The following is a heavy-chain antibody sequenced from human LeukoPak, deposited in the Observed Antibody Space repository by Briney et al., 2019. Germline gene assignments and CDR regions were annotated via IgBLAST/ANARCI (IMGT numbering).Heavy chain of an antibody. D-gene: IGHD2-2*01. Sequence: SETLSLTCAVYGGSFSGYYWSWIRQPPGKGLEWIGEINHSGSTNYNPSLKSRVTISVDMSKDQFSLKLCSVTAADTAVYYCARSPAYCSSTSCYDKFDYWGQGTLVTVSS. CDR2: INHSGST. J-gene: IGHJ4*02. CDR3: ARSPAYCSSTSCYDKFDY. V-gene: IGHV4-34*01. CDR1: GGSFSGYY.